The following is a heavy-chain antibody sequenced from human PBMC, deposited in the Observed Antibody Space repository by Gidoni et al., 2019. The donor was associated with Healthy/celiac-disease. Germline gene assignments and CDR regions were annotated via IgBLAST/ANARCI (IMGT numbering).Heavy chain of an antibody. J-gene: IGHJ4*02. CDR2: ISGSGGST. Sequence: EVQLLESGGGLVQPGGSLRLSCAASGFTFSSYAMSWVRQAPGKGLEWVSAISGSGGSTYYADSVKGRFTISRHNSKNTLYLQMNSLRAEDTAVYYCANGVQYYYDSSGYSYWGQGTLVTVPS. V-gene: IGHV3-23*01. CDR1: GFTFSSYA. CDR3: ANGVQYYYDSSGYSY. D-gene: IGHD3-22*01.